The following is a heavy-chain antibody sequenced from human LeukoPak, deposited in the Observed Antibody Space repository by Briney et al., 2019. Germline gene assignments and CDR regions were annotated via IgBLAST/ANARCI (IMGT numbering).Heavy chain of an antibody. J-gene: IGHJ5*02. CDR2: IYYSGTT. D-gene: IGHD6-13*01. CDR1: GGPISSSHDY. V-gene: IGHV4-39*01. Sequence: PSETLSLTCTVSGGPISSSHDYWGWVRQPPGKGLEWIGRIYYSGTTYYSPSLKSRVTMSVGTSKNQFSLKLTSVTAAATAVYDCARSGAAEGPTHSCSDPWSQGTLVTVSS. CDR3: ARSGAAEGPTHSCSDP.